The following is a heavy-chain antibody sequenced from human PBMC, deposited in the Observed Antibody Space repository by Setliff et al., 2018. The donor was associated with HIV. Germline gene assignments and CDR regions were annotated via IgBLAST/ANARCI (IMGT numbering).Heavy chain of an antibody. CDR1: GGSISTSSYY. V-gene: IGHV4-39*01. CDR3: ARLFQWMSYSFDI. D-gene: IGHD2-21*01. Sequence: SETLSLTCTVSGGSISTSSYYWGWIRQPPGKGLEWIGSIYSSGNTYYSPSLKNRVSMSVDRSKNQFSLKLSSVTAADTGVYYCARLFQWMSYSFDIWGQGTKVTVSS. J-gene: IGHJ3*02. CDR2: IYSSGNT.